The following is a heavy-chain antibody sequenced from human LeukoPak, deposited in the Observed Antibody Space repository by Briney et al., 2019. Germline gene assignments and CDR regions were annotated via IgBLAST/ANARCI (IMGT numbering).Heavy chain of an antibody. D-gene: IGHD1-26*01. CDR3: ARGSGSSDFDY. J-gene: IGHJ4*02. V-gene: IGHV3-48*01. CDR2: ISSSSSTI. Sequence: GGSLRLSCAASGFTFSSYSMNWVRQASGKGLEWVSYISSSSSTIYYADSVKGRFTISRDNAKNSLYLQMNSLRAEDTAVYYCARGSGSSDFDYWGQGTLVTVSS. CDR1: GFTFSSYS.